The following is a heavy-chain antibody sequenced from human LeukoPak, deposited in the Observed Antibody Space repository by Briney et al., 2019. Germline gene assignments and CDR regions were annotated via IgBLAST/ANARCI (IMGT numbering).Heavy chain of an antibody. Sequence: ASVKVSCKASGYTFTSYCMHWVRQAPGQGLEWMGIINPSGGSTSYAQKFQGRVTMTRDRSTSTVYMELSSLRSEDTAVYYCARDLYYDSSGYLYAFDIWGQGTMVTVSS. V-gene: IGHV1-46*01. CDR3: ARDLYYDSSGYLYAFDI. CDR2: INPSGGST. J-gene: IGHJ3*02. CDR1: GYTFTSYC. D-gene: IGHD3-22*01.